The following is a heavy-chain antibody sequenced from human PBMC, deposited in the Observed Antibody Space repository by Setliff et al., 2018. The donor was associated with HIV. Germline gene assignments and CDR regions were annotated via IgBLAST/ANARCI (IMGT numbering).Heavy chain of an antibody. CDR1: GYTFTGYY. J-gene: IGHJ1*01. CDR2: ISTYSDET. V-gene: IGHV1-18*04. CDR3: VRDTDIWRYFPL. D-gene: IGHD1-1*01. Sequence: ASVKVSCKASGYTFTGYYMHWVRQAPGQGLEWMGWISTYSDETSYAQKLQGRVTMTTDTSTSTAYMELRDLRFDDTAVYFCVRDTDIWRYFPLWGQGTLVTVSS.